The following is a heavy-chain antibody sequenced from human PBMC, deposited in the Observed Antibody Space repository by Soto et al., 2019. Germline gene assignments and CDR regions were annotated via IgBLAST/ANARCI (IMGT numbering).Heavy chain of an antibody. D-gene: IGHD2-2*01. J-gene: IGHJ5*02. CDR1: GFTFSSYA. Sequence: GGSLRLSCVASGFTFSSYAMHWVRQAPGKGLEYVSAISSNGGSTYYANSVKGRFTISRDNSKNTLYLQMGSLRAEDMAVYYCARVGDEYCSSTSCYSQFDPWGQGTLVTVSS. V-gene: IGHV3-64*01. CDR2: ISSNGGST. CDR3: ARVGDEYCSSTSCYSQFDP.